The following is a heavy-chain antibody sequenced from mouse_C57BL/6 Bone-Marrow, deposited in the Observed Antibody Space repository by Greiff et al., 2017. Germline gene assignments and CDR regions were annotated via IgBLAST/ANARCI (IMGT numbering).Heavy chain of an antibody. V-gene: IGHV1-81*01. J-gene: IGHJ1*03. Sequence: VMLVESGAELARPGASVKLSCKASGYTFTSYGISWVKQRTGQGLEWIGEIYPRSGNTYYNEKFKGKATLTADKSSSTAYMELRSLTSEDSAVYFCAREDYAWYFDVWGTGTTVTVSS. D-gene: IGHD2-4*01. CDR1: GYTFTSYG. CDR2: IYPRSGNT. CDR3: AREDYAWYFDV.